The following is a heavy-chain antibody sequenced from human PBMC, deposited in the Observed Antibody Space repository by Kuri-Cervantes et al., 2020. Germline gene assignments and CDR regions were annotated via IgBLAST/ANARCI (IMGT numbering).Heavy chain of an antibody. CDR3: ARELANGVWLPLYYYYGMDV. V-gene: IGHV1-46*01. CDR1: GYTFTNYY. D-gene: IGHD2-8*01. Sequence: ASVKVSCKASGYTFTNYYMHWVRQAPGQGLEWMGMINSSGGSTSHAQKFQGRVTMTRDTSTSTVYMELSSLRSEDTAVYYCARELANGVWLPLYYYYGMDVWGQGTTVTVSS. CDR2: INSSGGST. J-gene: IGHJ6*02.